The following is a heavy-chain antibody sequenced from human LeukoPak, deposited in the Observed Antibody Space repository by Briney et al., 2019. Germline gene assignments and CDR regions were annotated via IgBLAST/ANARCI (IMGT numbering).Heavy chain of an antibody. CDR3: AREGYSYGSN. D-gene: IGHD5-18*01. CDR2: IIPILGIA. CDR1: GYTFTSYA. Sequence: ASVKVSCKASGYTFTSYAISWVRQAPGQGLEWMGRIIPILGIANYAQKFQGRVTITADKSTSTAYMEPSSLRSEDTAVYYCAREGYSYGSNWGQGTLVTVSS. J-gene: IGHJ4*02. V-gene: IGHV1-69*04.